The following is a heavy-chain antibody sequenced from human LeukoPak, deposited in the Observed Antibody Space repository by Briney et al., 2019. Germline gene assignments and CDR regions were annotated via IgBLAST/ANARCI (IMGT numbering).Heavy chain of an antibody. D-gene: IGHD1-1*01. J-gene: IGHJ4*02. V-gene: IGHV3-30*02. Sequence: GGSLRLSCAASGFTLSNFGMHWVRQAPGKGLEWVAFIRYDGVIQFYADSVKGRFTISGDDSKNTLFLHMNTLRAEDTAVYYCAKDRAWKFYFDSWGQGTLVTVSS. CDR1: GFTLSNFG. CDR3: AKDRAWKFYFDS. CDR2: IRYDGVIQ.